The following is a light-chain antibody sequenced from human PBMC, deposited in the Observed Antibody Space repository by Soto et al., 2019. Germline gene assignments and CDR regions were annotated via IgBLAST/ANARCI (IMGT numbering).Light chain of an antibody. Sequence: EIVLTQSPGTLSLSPGESATLSCRATQSVSATYLARYQQKPGQAPRLLIYAASSRATDIPDRFSGSGSGTAFTLAISRLEPEDFAVYWCQHYGTSTRTFGQGTKVEIK. CDR1: QSVSATY. V-gene: IGKV3-20*01. CDR2: AAS. CDR3: QHYGTSTRT. J-gene: IGKJ1*01.